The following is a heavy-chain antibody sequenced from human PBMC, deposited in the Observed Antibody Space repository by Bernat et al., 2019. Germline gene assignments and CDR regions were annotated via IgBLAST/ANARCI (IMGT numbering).Heavy chain of an antibody. Sequence: EVQLVESGGGLVKPGGSLTLSCAASGFTFTCCSMNWVRQAAGKGLEWVSSISSSGTYIYYAASVKGRFTISRDNARNSLYLQMNSLRADDAAVYYCARGSGNYGHYYFDSWGQGTLVTVSS. J-gene: IGHJ4*02. CDR2: ISSSGTYI. V-gene: IGHV3-21*01. CDR1: GFTFTCCS. D-gene: IGHD3-10*01. CDR3: ARGSGNYGHYYFDS.